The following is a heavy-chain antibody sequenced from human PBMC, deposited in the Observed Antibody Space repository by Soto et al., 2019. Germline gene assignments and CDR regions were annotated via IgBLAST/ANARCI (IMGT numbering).Heavy chain of an antibody. CDR2: ISSSGGTT. V-gene: IGHV3-23*01. CDR3: AKDRYLNAYGTIDN. D-gene: IGHD1-1*01. CDR1: GFSFSSYA. J-gene: IGHJ4*02. Sequence: PGGSLRLSCAASGFSFSSYAMNWVRQAPGKGLEWVSGISSSGGTTDYADSVRGRVTISRDNSKNTLYLQVSSLRAEDTAVYYCAKDRYLNAYGTIDNWGQGTLVTVSS.